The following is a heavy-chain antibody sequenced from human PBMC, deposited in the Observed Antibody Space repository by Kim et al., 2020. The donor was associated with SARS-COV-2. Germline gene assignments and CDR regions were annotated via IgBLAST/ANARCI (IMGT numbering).Heavy chain of an antibody. Sequence: SETLSLTCTASGGSISSYYWSWIRQPPGKGLEWIWYIYYSGSTNYNPSLKSRGTISVDTSTNKFSLKLMSVIAADTAAYYCARGQRITIFGVVGEMDVWG. D-gene: IGHD3-3*01. CDR1: GGSISSYY. CDR2: IYYSGST. CDR3: ARGQRITIFGVVGEMDV. J-gene: IGHJ6*01. V-gene: IGHV4-59*13.